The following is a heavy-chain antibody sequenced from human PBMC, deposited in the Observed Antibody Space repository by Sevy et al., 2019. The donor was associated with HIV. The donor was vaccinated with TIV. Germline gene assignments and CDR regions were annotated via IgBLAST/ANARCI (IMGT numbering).Heavy chain of an antibody. CDR1: GFTFSNAW. D-gene: IGHD2-15*01. CDR2: IKSKTDGGTT. V-gene: IGHV3-15*01. CDR3: TTLRGLKDGYCSGGSCYLADY. Sequence: GGSLRLSCAASGFTFSNAWMSWVRQAPGKGLEWVGRIKSKTDGGTTDYAAPVKGRFTISRDDSKNTRYLQMNSLKTEDTAVYYCTTLRGLKDGYCSGGSCYLADYWGQGTLVTVSS. J-gene: IGHJ4*02.